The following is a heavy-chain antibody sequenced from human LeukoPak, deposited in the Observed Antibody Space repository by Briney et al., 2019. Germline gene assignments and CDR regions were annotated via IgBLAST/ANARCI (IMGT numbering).Heavy chain of an antibody. V-gene: IGHV4-39*07. Sequence: SEPLSLTCTVSGDSIINDYYFWGWFRQSPGMGLEWIGNIYYGGNTYYNPSLTSRVTLSVDTSKNQFSLKLSSVTAADTAVYYCARDPRTPTPTAYNYYYGMDVWGQGTTVTVSS. J-gene: IGHJ6*02. CDR2: IYYGGNT. CDR3: ARDPRTPTPTAYNYYYGMDV. D-gene: IGHD1-14*01. CDR1: GDSIINDYYF.